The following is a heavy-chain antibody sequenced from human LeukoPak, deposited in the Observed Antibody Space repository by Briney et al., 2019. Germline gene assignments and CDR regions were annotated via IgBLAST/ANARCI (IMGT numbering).Heavy chain of an antibody. CDR3: ALLVGATRPFDY. Sequence: ASVKVSCKASGYTFTSYYMHWVRQATGQGLEWMGWMNPNSGNTGYAQKFQGRVTMTRNTSISTAYMELSSLRSEDTAVYYCALLVGATRPFDYWGQGTLVTVSS. CDR2: MNPNSGNT. V-gene: IGHV1-8*02. J-gene: IGHJ4*02. CDR1: GYTFTSYY. D-gene: IGHD1-26*01.